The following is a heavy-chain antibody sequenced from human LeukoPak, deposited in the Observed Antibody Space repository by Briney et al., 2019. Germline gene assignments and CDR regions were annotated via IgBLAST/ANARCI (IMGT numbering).Heavy chain of an antibody. V-gene: IGHV3-21*01. D-gene: IGHD5-18*01. CDR1: GFTFSSYS. CDR2: ISSSSSYI. Sequence: PGGSLRLSCAASGFTFSSYSMNWVRQAPGKGLEWVSSISSSSSYIYYADSVEGRFTISRDNAKNSLYLQMNSLRAEDTAVYYCARDVDTAMVFDYWGQGTLVTVSS. CDR3: ARDVDTAMVFDY. J-gene: IGHJ4*02.